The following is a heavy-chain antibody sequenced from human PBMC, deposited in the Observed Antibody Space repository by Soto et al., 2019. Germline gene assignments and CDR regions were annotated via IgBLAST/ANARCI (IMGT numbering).Heavy chain of an antibody. V-gene: IGHV3-23*01. D-gene: IGHD4-4*01. J-gene: IGHJ4*02. Sequence: DVQLLESGGGLVQPGGSLRLSCAASGFSFSSYAMVWVRQAPGKGLEWVSVISARGGSSYFADSVKGRFTISRDNSKNVLSLEMNSLRAEDTAIYFCAKGSIEYSASVDNWGQGTLGLVSS. CDR1: GFSFSSYA. CDR3: AKGSIEYSASVDN. CDR2: ISARGGSS.